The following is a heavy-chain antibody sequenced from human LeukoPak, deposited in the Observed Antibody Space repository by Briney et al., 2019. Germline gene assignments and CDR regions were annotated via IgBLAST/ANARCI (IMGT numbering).Heavy chain of an antibody. D-gene: IGHD3-9*01. Sequence: GGSLRLSCAVSGITLSNYGMSWVRQAPGKGLEWVAGISGSGGSTNYADSVKGRFTISRDNPKNTLYLQMNSLRAEDTAVYYCARWGAYYDILTGYYKETWFDPWGQGTLVTVSS. CDR1: GITLSNYG. CDR3: ARWGAYYDILTGYYKETWFDP. V-gene: IGHV3-23*01. J-gene: IGHJ5*02. CDR2: ISGSGGST.